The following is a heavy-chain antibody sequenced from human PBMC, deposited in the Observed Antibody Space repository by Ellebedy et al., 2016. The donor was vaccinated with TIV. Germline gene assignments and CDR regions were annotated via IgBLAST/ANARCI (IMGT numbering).Heavy chain of an antibody. J-gene: IGHJ4*02. D-gene: IGHD2-2*01. CDR1: GYTFTSYG. Sequence: ASVKVSXKASGYTFTSYGISWVRQAPGQGLEWMGWISAYNGNTNYAQKLQGRVTMTTDTSTSTAYMELRSLRSDDTAVYYCARVDYRYCSSTSCYQFDYWGQGTLVTVSS. V-gene: IGHV1-18*01. CDR2: ISAYNGNT. CDR3: ARVDYRYCSSTSCYQFDY.